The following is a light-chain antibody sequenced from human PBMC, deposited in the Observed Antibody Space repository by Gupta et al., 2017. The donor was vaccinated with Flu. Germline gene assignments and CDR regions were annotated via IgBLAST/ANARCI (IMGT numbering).Light chain of an antibody. J-gene: IGKJ4*01. CDR1: QNINGR. Sequence: IQMIQSPATLSASVGDTVTITCRAGQNINGRLAWYQLKAGKAPKLLMYMASTLEGGVPSRFRGGGSGADFTLTITSLQPDDFAVYYCQQDESSRSFGGGTKVE. CDR3: QQDESSRS. CDR2: MAS. V-gene: IGKV1-5*03.